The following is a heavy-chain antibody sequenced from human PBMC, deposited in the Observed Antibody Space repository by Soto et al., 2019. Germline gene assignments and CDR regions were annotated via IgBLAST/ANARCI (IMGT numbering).Heavy chain of an antibody. J-gene: IGHJ3*02. D-gene: IGHD3-22*01. CDR2: ISAYNGNT. CDR1: GYTFTSYG. Sequence: QVQLVQSGAEVKKPGASMKVSCKASGYTFTSYGISWVRQAPGQGLEWMGWISAYNGNTNYAQKLQGRVTMTTDTSTSTAYMELRSLRSDDTAVYYCARDPTYYYDSSGYYPGAFDIRGQGTMVTVSS. CDR3: ARDPTYYYDSSGYYPGAFDI. V-gene: IGHV1-18*01.